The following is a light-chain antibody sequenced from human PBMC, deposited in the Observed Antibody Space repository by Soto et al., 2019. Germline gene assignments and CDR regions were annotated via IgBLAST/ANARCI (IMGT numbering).Light chain of an antibody. J-gene: IGKJ4*01. Sequence: DIQMTQSPSTLSASVGDRVTITCRASQSISSWLAWYQQKPGKAPKLLIYDASSLESGVPSRFSGNGSGTEFTLTISSLQPDDFATYYCQQYNSYWLTFGGGTKVEIK. CDR2: DAS. CDR1: QSISSW. V-gene: IGKV1-5*01. CDR3: QQYNSYWLT.